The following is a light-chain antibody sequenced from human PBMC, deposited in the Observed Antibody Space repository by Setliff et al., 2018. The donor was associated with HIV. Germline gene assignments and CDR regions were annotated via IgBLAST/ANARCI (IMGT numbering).Light chain of an antibody. V-gene: IGLV2-14*01. J-gene: IGLJ1*01. CDR3: TSFTSTKTDV. Sequence: QSVLTQPASVSGSPGQSIIISCTGTSSDIGAYDHVFWFRQYPGKAPQLMIYDVSNRASGVSDRFSASKSGNTASLTISGLQPEDEADYYCTSFTSTKTDVFGRGTKVTVL. CDR1: SSDIGAYDH. CDR2: DVS.